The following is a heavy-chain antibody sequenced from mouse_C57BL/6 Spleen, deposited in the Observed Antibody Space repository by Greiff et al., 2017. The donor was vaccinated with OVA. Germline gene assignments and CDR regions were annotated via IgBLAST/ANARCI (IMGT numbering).Heavy chain of an antibody. Sequence: EVQLQQSGPELVKPGASVKISCKASGYTFTDYYMNWVKQSHGKSLEWIGDINPNNGGTSYNQKFKGKATLTVDKSSSTAYMELRSLTSEDSAVYYCANIYDDYDVGYFDVWGTGTTVTVSS. V-gene: IGHV1-26*01. D-gene: IGHD2-4*01. CDR3: ANIYDDYDVGYFDV. J-gene: IGHJ1*03. CDR2: INPNNGGT. CDR1: GYTFTDYY.